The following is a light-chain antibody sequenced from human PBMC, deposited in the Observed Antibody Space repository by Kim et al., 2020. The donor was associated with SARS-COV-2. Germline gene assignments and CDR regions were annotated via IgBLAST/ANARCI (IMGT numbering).Light chain of an antibody. CDR1: TSGRGTF. Sequence: LSQGELAPLSCRASTSGRGTFFAWYQQRPGQAPRLLIYGTSNRAAGVPDRFSGSGSGTNFTLTISRLEPEDFAVYYCQQYDNSVYTFGQGTKLEI. CDR2: GTS. J-gene: IGKJ2*01. V-gene: IGKV3-20*01. CDR3: QQYDNSVYT.